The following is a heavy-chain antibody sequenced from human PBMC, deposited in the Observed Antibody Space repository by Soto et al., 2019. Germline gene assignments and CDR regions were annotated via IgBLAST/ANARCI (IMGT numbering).Heavy chain of an antibody. CDR2: ISGSGGST. D-gene: IGHD6-13*01. CDR3: AKDLSGAAAGSVY. Sequence: HPGGSLRLSCAVSGLTFSSKWMHWVRQAPGKGLVWVSAISGSGGSTYYADSVKGRFTISRDNSKNTLYLQMNSLRAEDTAVYYCAKDLSGAAAGSVYWGQGTLVTVSS. V-gene: IGHV3-23*01. J-gene: IGHJ4*02. CDR1: GLTFSSKW.